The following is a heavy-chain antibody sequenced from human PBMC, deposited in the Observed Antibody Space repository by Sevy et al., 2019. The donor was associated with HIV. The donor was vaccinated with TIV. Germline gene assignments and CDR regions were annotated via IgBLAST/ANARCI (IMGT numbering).Heavy chain of an antibody. CDR3: ARDGGGGTTNSGMDV. CDR2: VFPNSGGT. Sequence: KVSCKASGYTFTGDYLHWVRQAPGHGLEWMGRVFPNSGGTNYAQKFQGRVTMTRDTSISTAYMELSRLRSDDTAVYYCARDGGGGTTNSGMDVWGQGTTVTVSS. CDR1: GYTFTGDY. V-gene: IGHV1-2*06. D-gene: IGHD1-7*01. J-gene: IGHJ6*02.